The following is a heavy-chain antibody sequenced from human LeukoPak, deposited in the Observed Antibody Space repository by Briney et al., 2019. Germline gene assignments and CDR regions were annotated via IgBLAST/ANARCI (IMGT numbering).Heavy chain of an antibody. V-gene: IGHV3-7*01. CDR2: IKEDGSDK. CDR1: GFTFSNYW. CDR3: ASGRQLGY. J-gene: IGHJ4*02. D-gene: IGHD6-13*01. Sequence: GGSLRRSCAASGFTFSNYWMSWVRQAPGKGLEWVANIKEDGSDKYYVDSVKGRFTISRDNARNSLYLQMNSLRAEDTAVYYCASGRQLGYWGQGTLVTVSS.